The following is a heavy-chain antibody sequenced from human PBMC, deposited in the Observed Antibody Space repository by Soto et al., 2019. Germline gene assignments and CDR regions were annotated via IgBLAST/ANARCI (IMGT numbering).Heavy chain of an antibody. D-gene: IGHD2-21*01. CDR1: GFNFANYA. Sequence: EGRLLESGGGLVQPGGSLEVSCRASGFNFANYAMSWVRQAPGKGPEWVSSVGGGGSDTKYAVSVRGRFTISRDDSKNTLFLHMNGLRAEDTAIYFCAKDFIPRNSIYDPFDIWGQGTTVTVSS. CDR2: VGGGGSDT. J-gene: IGHJ3*02. V-gene: IGHV3-23*01. CDR3: AKDFIPRNSIYDPFDI.